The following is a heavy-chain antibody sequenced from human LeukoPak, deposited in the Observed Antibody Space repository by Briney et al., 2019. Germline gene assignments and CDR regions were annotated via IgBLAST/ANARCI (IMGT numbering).Heavy chain of an antibody. D-gene: IGHD2-2*01. J-gene: IGHJ5*02. Sequence: SETLSLTCAVYGGSFSGYYWSWIRQPPGKGLEWIGEINHSGSTNYNPSLKSRVTISVDTSKNQFSLKLSSVTAADMAVYYCARGDIVVVPAAVEINWFDPWGQGTLVTVSS. V-gene: IGHV4-34*01. CDR3: ARGDIVVVPAAVEINWFDP. CDR1: GGSFSGYY. CDR2: INHSGST.